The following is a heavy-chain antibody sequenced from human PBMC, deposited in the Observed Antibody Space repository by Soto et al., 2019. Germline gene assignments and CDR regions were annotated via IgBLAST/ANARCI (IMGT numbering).Heavy chain of an antibody. D-gene: IGHD2-15*01. CDR3: ARGFGYCSGVSCYNWFDP. J-gene: IGHJ5*02. CDR2: ISSSSSSI. CDR1: GFTFSSYS. V-gene: IGHV3-21*01. Sequence: EVQLVESGGGLVKPGGSLRLSCAASGFTFSSYSMNWVRQAPGKGLEWVSSISSSSSSIYYADSVKGRFTISRDNAKNSLYLQMNSLRAEDTAVYYCARGFGYCSGVSCYNWFDPWGQGTLVTVSS.